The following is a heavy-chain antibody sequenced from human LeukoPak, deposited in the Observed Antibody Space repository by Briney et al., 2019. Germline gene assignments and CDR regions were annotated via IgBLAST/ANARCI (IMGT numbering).Heavy chain of an antibody. V-gene: IGHV3-30*03. Sequence: PGGSLRLSCAASGFTFSSYGMHWVRQAPGKGLEWVAVISYDGSNKYYADSVKGRFTISRDKAKNSLYLQMDSLRDEDTAVYYCARGGGYSYADYFDYWGQGTLVTVSS. CDR1: GFTFSSYG. J-gene: IGHJ4*02. D-gene: IGHD5-18*01. CDR2: ISYDGSNK. CDR3: ARGGGYSYADYFDY.